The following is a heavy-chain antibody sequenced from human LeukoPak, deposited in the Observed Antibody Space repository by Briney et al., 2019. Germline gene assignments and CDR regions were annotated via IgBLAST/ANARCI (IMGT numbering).Heavy chain of an antibody. CDR3: ARYCTNGVCYQDY. J-gene: IGHJ4*02. CDR1: GFTFDDYG. CDR2: INWNGGST. V-gene: IGHV3-20*04. Sequence: PGGSLRLSCAASGFTFDDYGTSWVRHAPGKGLEWVSGINWNGGSTGFADSVKGRFTISRDNAKNSLYLQMNSLRAEDTALYYCARYCTNGVCYQDYWGQGTLVTVSS. D-gene: IGHD2-8*01.